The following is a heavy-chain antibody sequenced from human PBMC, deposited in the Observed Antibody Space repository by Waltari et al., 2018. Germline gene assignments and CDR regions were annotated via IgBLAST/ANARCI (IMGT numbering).Heavy chain of an antibody. Sequence: QVQLQESGPGLVKPSETLSLTCIVPGYSISRGYYWGWIRPPPGKGLELIGSIYHSGSTYYNPSLKSRVTISEDTSKNQFSLKLSSVTAADTAVYYCASHIAVVPAAIDYWGQGTLVTVSS. V-gene: IGHV4-38-2*02. D-gene: IGHD2-2*02. CDR1: GYSISRGYY. CDR3: ASHIAVVPAAIDY. CDR2: IYHSGST. J-gene: IGHJ4*02.